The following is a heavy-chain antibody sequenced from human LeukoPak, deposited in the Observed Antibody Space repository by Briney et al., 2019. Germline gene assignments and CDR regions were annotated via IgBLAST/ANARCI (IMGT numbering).Heavy chain of an antibody. V-gene: IGHV3-30*03. J-gene: IGHJ4*02. CDR3: ARVDYYDSSGYPGFY. D-gene: IGHD3-22*01. CDR1: GFTFSSYG. CDR2: ISYDGSNK. Sequence: GGSLRLSCAASGFTFSSYGMHWVRQAPGKGLEWVAVISYDGSNKYYADSVKGRFTISRDNSKNTLYLQMNSLRAEDTAVYYCARVDYYDSSGYPGFYWGQGTLVTVSS.